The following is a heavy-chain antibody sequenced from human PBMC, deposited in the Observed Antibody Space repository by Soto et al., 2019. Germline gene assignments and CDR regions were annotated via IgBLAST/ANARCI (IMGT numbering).Heavy chain of an antibody. CDR1: GGSFSGYY. J-gene: IGHJ4*02. Sequence: SETLSLTCAVYGGSFSGYYWSWIRQPPGKGLEWIGEINHSGSTNYNPSLKSRVTISVDTSKNQFSLKLSSVTAADTAVYYCAREPLELRGYSYGYGDYWGQGTLVTVSS. CDR2: INHSGST. V-gene: IGHV4-34*01. D-gene: IGHD5-18*01. CDR3: AREPLELRGYSYGYGDY.